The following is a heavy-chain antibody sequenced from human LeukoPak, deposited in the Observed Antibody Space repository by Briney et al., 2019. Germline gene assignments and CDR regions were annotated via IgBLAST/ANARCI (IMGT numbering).Heavy chain of an antibody. V-gene: IGHV4-39*07. J-gene: IGHJ4*02. CDR2: VFYTGST. CDR1: GDSISSSSYY. D-gene: IGHD5-18*01. CDR3: ARDSKGGYRSPGY. Sequence: SETLSLTCTVSGDSISSSSYYWGWIRQPPGKGLEWIATVFYTGSTYYNPSLKSRVTISVDTSKNQFYLKLSSMTAADTAVYYCARDSKGGYRSPGYWGQGTLVTVSS.